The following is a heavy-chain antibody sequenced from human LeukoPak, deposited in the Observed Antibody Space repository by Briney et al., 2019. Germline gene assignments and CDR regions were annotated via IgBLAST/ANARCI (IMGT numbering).Heavy chain of an antibody. J-gene: IGHJ4*02. CDR1: GFTFSSYA. D-gene: IGHD3-22*01. CDR2: ISYDGSNK. CDR3: ARRPTTTIRGVVSRTFDY. V-gene: IGHV3-30-3*01. Sequence: GGSLRLSYAASGFTFSSYAMHWVRQAPGKGLEWVAVISYDGSNKYYADSVRGRFTISRDNAKNSLYLQLNSLKDEDTAVYYCARRPTTTIRGVVSRTFDYWGQGTLVTVSS.